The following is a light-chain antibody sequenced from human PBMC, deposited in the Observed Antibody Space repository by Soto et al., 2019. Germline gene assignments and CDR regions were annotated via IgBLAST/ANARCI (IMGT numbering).Light chain of an antibody. CDR2: DSS. J-gene: IGKJ5*01. CDR3: QQRSNWPPIT. CDR1: QSVGSY. V-gene: IGKV3-11*01. Sequence: EILVTQAPATLSLSPWERGTLSCMGSQSVGSYLAWYQQKPGQAPRLLIYDSSNRATDIPARFSGSGSGTDFTLTISSLEPEDFAVYYCQQRSNWPPITFGQGTRLENK.